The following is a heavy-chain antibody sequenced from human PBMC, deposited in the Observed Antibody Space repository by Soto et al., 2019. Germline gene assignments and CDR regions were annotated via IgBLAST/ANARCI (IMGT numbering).Heavy chain of an antibody. CDR1: GFTFSSYA. J-gene: IGHJ4*02. CDR3: ARESTIFGVVQAPNYFDY. D-gene: IGHD3-3*01. CDR2: ISYDGSNK. Sequence: SLRLSCAASGFTFSSYAMHWVRQAPGKGLEWVAVISYDGSNKYYADSVKGRFTISRDNSKNTLYLQMNSLRAEDTAVYYCARESTIFGVVQAPNYFDYWGQGTLVTVSS. V-gene: IGHV3-30-3*01.